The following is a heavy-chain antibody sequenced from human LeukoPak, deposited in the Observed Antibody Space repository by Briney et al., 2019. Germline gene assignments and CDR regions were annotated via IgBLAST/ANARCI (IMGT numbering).Heavy chain of an antibody. CDR1: GGSISSYY. Sequence: PSETLSLTCTVSGGSISSYYWSWIRQPPGKGLEWIGYIYYSGSTNYNPSLKNRVTISVDTSKNQFSLKLSSVTAADTAVYYCASRSHYYYGMDVWGQGTTVTVSS. CDR2: IYYSGST. CDR3: ASRSHYYYGMDV. J-gene: IGHJ6*02. V-gene: IGHV4-59*01.